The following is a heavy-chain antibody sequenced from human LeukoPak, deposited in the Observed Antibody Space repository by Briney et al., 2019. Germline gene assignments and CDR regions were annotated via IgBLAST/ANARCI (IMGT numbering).Heavy chain of an antibody. CDR1: GGSISGYY. J-gene: IGHJ4*02. CDR3: ARLASSGWSHCDY. Sequence: SETLSLTCTVSGGSISGYYGSWIRQPPGKGPEWLGYIYYSGSTNYNPSLKSRVTISVDTPKNQFSLKMNSVTAADTAVYYCARLASSGWSHCDYWGQGTLVTVSS. D-gene: IGHD6-19*01. CDR2: IYYSGST. V-gene: IGHV4-59*08.